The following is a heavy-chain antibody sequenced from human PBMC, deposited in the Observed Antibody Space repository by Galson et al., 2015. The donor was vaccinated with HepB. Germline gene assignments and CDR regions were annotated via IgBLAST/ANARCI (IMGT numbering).Heavy chain of an antibody. CDR2: ISYDGSNK. J-gene: IGHJ6*02. D-gene: IGHD6-19*01. Sequence: SLRLSCAASGFTFSSYGMHWVRQAPGKGLEWVAVISYDGSNKYYADSVKGRFTISRDNSKNTLYLQMNSLRAEDTAVYYCAKALIAVAGTLYGMDVWGQGTTVTVSS. CDR1: GFTFSSYG. V-gene: IGHV3-30*18. CDR3: AKALIAVAGTLYGMDV.